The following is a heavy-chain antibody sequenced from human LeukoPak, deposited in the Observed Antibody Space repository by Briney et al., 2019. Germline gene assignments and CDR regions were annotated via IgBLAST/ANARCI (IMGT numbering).Heavy chain of an antibody. D-gene: IGHD3-10*01. CDR1: GGSFSGYY. Sequence: PSETLSLTCAVYGGSFSGYYWSWIRQPPGKGLEWIGEINHSGSTNYNPSLKSRVTISVDTSKNQFSLKLSSVTAADTAVYYCARGYYGSGSYYPHYNWFDPWGQGTLVTVSS. CDR2: INHSGST. CDR3: ARGYYGSGSYYPHYNWFDP. V-gene: IGHV4-34*01. J-gene: IGHJ5*02.